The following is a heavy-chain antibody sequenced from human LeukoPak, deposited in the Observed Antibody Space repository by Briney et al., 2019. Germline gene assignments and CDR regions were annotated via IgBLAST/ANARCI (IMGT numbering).Heavy chain of an antibody. Sequence: GGSLRLSCAASGFTFSIYALSWVRQAPGKGLEWVANIKEDGSQKYYMDSVKGRFTISRDNAKSSLFLQMNNLRVEDTAVYYCTRDQTWGQGTLVTVSS. V-gene: IGHV3-7*01. CDR3: TRDQT. CDR2: IKEDGSQK. J-gene: IGHJ4*02. CDR1: GFTFSIYA.